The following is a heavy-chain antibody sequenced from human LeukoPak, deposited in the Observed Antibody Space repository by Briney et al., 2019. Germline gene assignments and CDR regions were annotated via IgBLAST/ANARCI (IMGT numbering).Heavy chain of an antibody. CDR3: ASLYYDLNFDY. J-gene: IGHJ4*02. Sequence: SETLSLTCTVSGGSISSYYWSWIRQPAGKGLEWIGRIYTSGSTNYNPSLKSRVTMSVDTSKDQFSLKLSSVTAADTAVYYCASLYYDLNFDYWGQGTLVIVSS. D-gene: IGHD3-22*01. V-gene: IGHV4-4*07. CDR2: IYTSGST. CDR1: GGSISSYY.